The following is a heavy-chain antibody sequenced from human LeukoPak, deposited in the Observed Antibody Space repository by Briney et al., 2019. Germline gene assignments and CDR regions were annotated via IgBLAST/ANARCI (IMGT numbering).Heavy chain of an antibody. J-gene: IGHJ4*02. Sequence: AASVKVSCKASGYTFTSYGISWVRQAPGQGLEWMGWISAYNGNTNYAQKLQGRVTMTTDTFTSTAYMELRSLRSDDTAVYYCARGRITIFGVVTPHFDYWGQGTLVTVSS. V-gene: IGHV1-18*04. D-gene: IGHD3-3*01. CDR2: ISAYNGNT. CDR1: GYTFTSYG. CDR3: ARGRITIFGVVTPHFDY.